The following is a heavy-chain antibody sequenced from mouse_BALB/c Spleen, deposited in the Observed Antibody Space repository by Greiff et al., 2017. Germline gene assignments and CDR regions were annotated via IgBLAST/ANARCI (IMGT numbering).Heavy chain of an antibody. Sequence: EVKLQESGPELVKPGASVKISCKASGYTFTDYNMHWVKQSHGKSLEWIGYIYPYNGGTGYNQKFKSKATLTVDNSSSTAYMELRSLTSEDSAVYYCARNDYDGGPFAYWGQGTLVTVSA. CDR1: GYTFTDYN. CDR3: ARNDYDGGPFAY. CDR2: IYPYNGGT. J-gene: IGHJ3*01. V-gene: IGHV1S29*02. D-gene: IGHD2-4*01.